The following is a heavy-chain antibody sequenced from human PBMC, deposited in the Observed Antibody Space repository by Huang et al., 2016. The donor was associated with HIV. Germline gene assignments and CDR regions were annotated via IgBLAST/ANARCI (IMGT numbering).Heavy chain of an antibody. D-gene: IGHD6-13*01. Sequence: QVQLQESGPGLVKPSETLSLACSVSGGSISRDTYYWGWIRQPPGEGLEWIGSIYFGGTTYYNPSRESRVTISVDTSKNRFSLRLTSVTAADTAIYYCARHREGIGGAGRWVWFDPWGQGTRVIVSS. V-gene: IGHV4-39*01. CDR1: GGSISRDTYY. CDR2: IYFGGTT. CDR3: ARHREGIGGAGRWVWFDP. J-gene: IGHJ5*02.